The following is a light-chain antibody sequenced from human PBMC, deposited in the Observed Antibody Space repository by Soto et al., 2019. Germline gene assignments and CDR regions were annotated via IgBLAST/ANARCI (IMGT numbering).Light chain of an antibody. Sequence: QSALTQPAAVSGSPGQSITISCSGTSGDIGANNYVSWYQQHPGKAPKLMIFDVRNRPSGVSDRFSGSKSGNTASLTISGLQADDEAHYYCSSYTVSNSGVFGGGTKLTVL. CDR1: SGDIGANNY. CDR2: DVR. V-gene: IGLV2-14*01. J-gene: IGLJ3*02. CDR3: SSYTVSNSGV.